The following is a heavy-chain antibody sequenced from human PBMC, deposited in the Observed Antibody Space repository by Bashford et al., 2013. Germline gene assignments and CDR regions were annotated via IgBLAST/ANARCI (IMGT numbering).Heavy chain of an antibody. V-gene: IGHV5-10-1*01. CDR3: ARQQLGYYGMDV. CDR1: GYSFTRYW. CDR2: IDPSDSYT. Sequence: GESLKISCKGSGYSFTRYWIVWVRQMPGKGLEWMGRIDPSDSYTNYSPSFQGHVTISADKSISTAYLQWSSLKASDTAMYYCARQQLGYYGMDVWGQGTTVTVSS. D-gene: IGHD6-13*01. J-gene: IGHJ6*02.